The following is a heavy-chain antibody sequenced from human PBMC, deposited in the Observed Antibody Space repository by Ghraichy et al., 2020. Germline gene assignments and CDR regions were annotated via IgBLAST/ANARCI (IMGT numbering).Heavy chain of an antibody. Sequence: TLSLTCTVSGGSIRSHFWSWIRQGPGKGLEWIGYISYTGTTNYSPSLGGRATILLDTSKNQFSLSLASVTAADTAVYYCARRGRGYSLYYYGLDVWGPGTSVIVSS. J-gene: IGHJ6*02. CDR3: ARRGRGYSLYYYGLDV. D-gene: IGHD5-12*01. CDR2: ISYTGTT. V-gene: IGHV4-59*08. CDR1: GGSIRSHF.